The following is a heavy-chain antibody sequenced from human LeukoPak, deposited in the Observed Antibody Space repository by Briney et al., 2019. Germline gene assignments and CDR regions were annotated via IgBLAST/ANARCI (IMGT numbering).Heavy chain of an antibody. CDR1: GFTFSSFE. CDR2: SSTSGSTM. CDR3: ARDVGVLPYTFDY. D-gene: IGHD3-10*01. V-gene: IGHV3-48*03. Sequence: GGSLRLSCVASGFTFSSFEMSWVRQAPGKGLEWISYSSTSGSTMYYADSVKGRFTLSRDNAKNSLYLQMNSLRAEDTAVYYCARDVGVLPYTFDYWGQGTRVTVSS. J-gene: IGHJ4*02.